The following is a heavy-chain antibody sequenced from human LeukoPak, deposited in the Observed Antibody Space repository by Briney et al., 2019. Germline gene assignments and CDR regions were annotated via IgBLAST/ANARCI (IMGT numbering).Heavy chain of an antibody. D-gene: IGHD3/OR15-3a*01. Sequence: GGSLRLSCGASGFTFSSFGMNWVRRAPGEGLEWVAVIWYDGSHKYYADSVQGRFTISRDNSKNTVSLQMDSLRAEDTAIYYCAKDLGGCGNGFCAYYFDYWGQGTLVTVSS. V-gene: IGHV3-33*06. J-gene: IGHJ4*02. CDR1: GFTFSSFG. CDR3: AKDLGGCGNGFCAYYFDY. CDR2: IWYDGSHK.